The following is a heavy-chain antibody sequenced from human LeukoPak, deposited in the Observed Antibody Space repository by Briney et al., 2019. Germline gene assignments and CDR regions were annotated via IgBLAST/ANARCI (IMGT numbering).Heavy chain of an antibody. D-gene: IGHD1-14*01. V-gene: IGHV3-11*05. J-gene: IGHJ6*02. CDR3: ARGPDHYYYGMDV. CDR2: ISGSSSYT. CDR1: RFTFSDYY. Sequence: GGSLRLSCAASRFTFSDYYMSWIRQAPGEGLEWVSYISGSSSYTNYADSVKGRFTISRDNAKNSLYLQMNSLRAEDTAVYYCARGPDHYYYGMDVWGQGTTVTVS.